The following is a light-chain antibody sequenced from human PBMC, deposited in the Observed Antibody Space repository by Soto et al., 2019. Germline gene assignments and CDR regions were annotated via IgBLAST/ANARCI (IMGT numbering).Light chain of an antibody. CDR2: DAS. J-gene: IGKJ5*01. V-gene: IGKV3-11*01. CDR3: QQRSNWPPI. Sequence: FVLTQSPATLSLSPGERATLSCRASQSVSSYLAWYQQKPGQAPRLLIYDASNRATGIPARFSGSGSGTDFTLTISSLEPEDFAVYYCQQRSNWPPIFGQGTRLEIK. CDR1: QSVSSY.